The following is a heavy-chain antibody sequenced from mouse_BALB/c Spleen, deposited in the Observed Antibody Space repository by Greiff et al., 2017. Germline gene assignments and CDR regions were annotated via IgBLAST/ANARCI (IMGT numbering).Heavy chain of an antibody. CDR3: AREILRGDY. CDR1: GYAFPSYN. V-gene: IGHV1S135*01. CDR2: IDPYNGGT. J-gene: IGHJ2*01. D-gene: IGHD1-1*01. Sequence: EVKLQGFGPERVKPGASGKVSCKAFGYAFPSYNMYWVKQSHGKSLEWIGYIDPYNGGTSYNQKFKGKATLTVDKSSSTAYMHLNSLTSEDSAVYYCAREILRGDYWGQGTTLTVSS.